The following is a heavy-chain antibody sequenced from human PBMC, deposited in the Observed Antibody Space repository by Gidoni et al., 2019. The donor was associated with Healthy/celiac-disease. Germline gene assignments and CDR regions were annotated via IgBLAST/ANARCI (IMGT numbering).Heavy chain of an antibody. CDR1: GFPFSSYS. V-gene: IGHV3-21*01. CDR2: ISSSSSYI. Sequence: EVQLVESGGGLVKPGGSLSLSCAASGFPFSSYSMNWVRQAPGKGLEWVSSISSSSSYIYYADSVKGRFTISRDNAKNSLYLQMNSLRAEDTAVYYCARLNSSGWYFDYWGQGTLVTVSS. J-gene: IGHJ4*02. D-gene: IGHD6-19*01. CDR3: ARLNSSGWYFDY.